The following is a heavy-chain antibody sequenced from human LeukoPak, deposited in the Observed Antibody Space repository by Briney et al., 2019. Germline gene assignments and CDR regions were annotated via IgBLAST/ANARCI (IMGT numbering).Heavy chain of an antibody. V-gene: IGHV3-30*18. Sequence: PGRSLRLSCAASGFTFSSYGMHWVRQAPGKGLEWVAVISYDGSNKYYADSVKGRFTISRDNSENTLYLQMNSLRAEDTAVYYCAKESLHVVWGQGTLVTVSS. CDR1: GFTFSSYG. D-gene: IGHD2-15*01. J-gene: IGHJ4*02. CDR3: AKESLHVV. CDR2: ISYDGSNK.